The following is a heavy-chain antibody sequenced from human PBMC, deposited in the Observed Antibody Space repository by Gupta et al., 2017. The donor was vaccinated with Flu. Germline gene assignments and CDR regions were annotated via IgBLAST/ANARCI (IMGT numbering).Heavy chain of an antibody. CDR2: INHSGST. Sequence: QVQLQQWGAGLLKPSETLSLTCAVYGGSFSGYYWSWIRQPPGKGLEWIGEINHSGSTNYNPSLKTRVTRSVDTSKNQSSLKLSSVTAADTAVYYCAGEPLPSSGSHPNWFDPWGQGTLVTVSS. D-gene: IGHD3-10*01. J-gene: IGHJ5*02. CDR1: GGSFSGYY. V-gene: IGHV4-34*01. CDR3: AGEPLPSSGSHPNWFDP.